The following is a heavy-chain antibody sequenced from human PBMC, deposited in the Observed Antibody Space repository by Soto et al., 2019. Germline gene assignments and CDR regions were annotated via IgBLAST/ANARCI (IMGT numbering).Heavy chain of an antibody. V-gene: IGHV4-59*01. CDR1: GVSISSSY. J-gene: IGHJ4*02. Sequence: SETLSLTCTVSGVSISSSYWSWIRQSPGTGLEWIGYIYYTGTTNYNPSLKRRVTISLDTAKNQFSLNVNSLTTADTAVYFCARGGNRYSNTASGVGGFDFWGQGTLVTVSS. CDR2: IYYTGTT. CDR3: ARGGNRYSNTASGVGGFDF. D-gene: IGHD5-12*01.